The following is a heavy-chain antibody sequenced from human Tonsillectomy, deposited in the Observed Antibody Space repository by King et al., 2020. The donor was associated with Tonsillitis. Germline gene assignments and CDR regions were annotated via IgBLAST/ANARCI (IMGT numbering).Heavy chain of an antibody. Sequence: VQLVESGAEVKKPGESLKISCQASGYIFTSYCIAWVRQMPGKGLEWMGIISPGGSDTTYSPSFQGQVTISADKSIQTAYLQWSSLKASDTAIYYCARRKYGCVNDYWGQGTLVTVSS. CDR3: ARRKYGCVNDY. J-gene: IGHJ4*02. V-gene: IGHV5-51*01. CDR1: GYIFTSYC. CDR2: ISPGGSDT. D-gene: IGHD2-8*01.